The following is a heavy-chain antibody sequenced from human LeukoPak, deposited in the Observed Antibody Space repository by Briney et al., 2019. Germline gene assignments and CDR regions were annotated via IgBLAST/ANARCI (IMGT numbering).Heavy chain of an antibody. Sequence: ASVKVSCKVSGYTLTELSMHWVRQAPGKGLEWMGGFDPEDGETIYAQEFQGRVTMTEDTSTDTAYMELSSLRSEDTAVYYCATDIRGYYYDSSGYYTHWGQGTLVTVSS. D-gene: IGHD3-22*01. J-gene: IGHJ4*02. CDR3: ATDIRGYYYDSSGYYTH. V-gene: IGHV1-24*01. CDR1: GYTLTELS. CDR2: FDPEDGET.